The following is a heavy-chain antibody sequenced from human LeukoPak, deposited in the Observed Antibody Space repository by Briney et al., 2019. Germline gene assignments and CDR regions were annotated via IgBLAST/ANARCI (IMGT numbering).Heavy chain of an antibody. CDR3: ARDGHYDFWSGRYYYYCYMDV. CDR2: IYSGGST. V-gene: IGHV3-66*02. Sequence: GGSLRPSCAASGFTVSSNYMSWVRQAPGKGLEWVSVIYSGGSTYYADSVKGRFTISRDNSKNTLYLQMNSLRAEDTAVYYCARDGHYDFWSGRYYYYCYMDVWGKGTTVTVSS. CDR1: GFTVSSNY. J-gene: IGHJ6*03. D-gene: IGHD3-3*01.